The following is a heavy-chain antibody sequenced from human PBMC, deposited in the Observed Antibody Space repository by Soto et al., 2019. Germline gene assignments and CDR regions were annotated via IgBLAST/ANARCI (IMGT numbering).Heavy chain of an antibody. CDR3: ARDPPYYDSSGSLDY. CDR1: GFTFSDYY. CDR2: ISSSGSTI. V-gene: IGHV3-11*01. Sequence: GGSLRLSCAASGFTFSDYYMSWIRQAPGKGLEWVSYISSSGSTIYYADSVKGRFTISRDNAKNSLYLQMNSLRAEDTAVYYCARDPPYYDSSGSLDYWGQGTLVTVSS. D-gene: IGHD3-22*01. J-gene: IGHJ4*02.